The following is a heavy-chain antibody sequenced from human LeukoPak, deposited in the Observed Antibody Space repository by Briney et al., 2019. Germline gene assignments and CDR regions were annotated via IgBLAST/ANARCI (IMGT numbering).Heavy chain of an antibody. V-gene: IGHV4-59*12. Sequence: SETLSLTCTVSGGSISSYYWSWLRQPPGKGLEWIGYIYYSGSTNYNPSLKSRVTISVDTSKNQFSLKLSSVTAADTAVYYCARGPYYYDSMHAFDIWGQGTMVTVSS. CDR1: GGSISSYY. CDR3: ARGPYYYDSMHAFDI. D-gene: IGHD3-22*01. J-gene: IGHJ3*02. CDR2: IYYSGST.